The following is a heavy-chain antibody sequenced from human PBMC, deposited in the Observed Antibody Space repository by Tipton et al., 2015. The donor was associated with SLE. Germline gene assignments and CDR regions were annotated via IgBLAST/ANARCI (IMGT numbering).Heavy chain of an antibody. CDR1: GDTLSSFA. J-gene: IGHJ3*01. CDR3: ARGPGGPSDNFDAFDV. D-gene: IGHD1-20*01. CDR2: TLPMFGTA. V-gene: IGHV1-69*05. Sequence: GPEVKRPGSSVKVSCKASGDTLSSFAIGWVRQAPGQGLEWMGGTLPMFGTADYAQRFQGRVTITTDESTSTAYMELSSLRSEDTAMYYCARGPGGPSDNFDAFDVWGQGTLVTVSS.